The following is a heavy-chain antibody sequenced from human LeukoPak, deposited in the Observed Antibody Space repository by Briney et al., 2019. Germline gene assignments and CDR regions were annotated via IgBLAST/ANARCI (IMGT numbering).Heavy chain of an antibody. CDR1: GYTFTGYY. J-gene: IGHJ4*02. V-gene: IGHV1-2*02. CDR2: INPNIGGT. D-gene: IGHD4-17*01. CDR3: ARGDYGDYLVLQQDDY. Sequence: GASVKVSCKASGYTFTGYYMHWVRQAPGQGLEWMGWINPNIGGTNYAQKFQGGVTMPRDTSISTAYMELSRLRSDDTAVYYCARGDYGDYLVLQQDDYWGQGTLVTVSS.